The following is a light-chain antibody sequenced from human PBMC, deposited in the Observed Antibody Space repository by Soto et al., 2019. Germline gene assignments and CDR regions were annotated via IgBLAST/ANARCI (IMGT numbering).Light chain of an antibody. V-gene: IGKV3-20*01. Sequence: EIVLTQSPDTLSLSPGDRATVSCRASQTVGASYVAWYQHRPGQAPKFLMYGASTRATGIPDRFSGSGSGTESTLTIDSLEPEDFGLYYCQQYGRSPWTFGQGTRVEI. J-gene: IGKJ1*01. CDR3: QQYGRSPWT. CDR1: QTVGASY. CDR2: GAS.